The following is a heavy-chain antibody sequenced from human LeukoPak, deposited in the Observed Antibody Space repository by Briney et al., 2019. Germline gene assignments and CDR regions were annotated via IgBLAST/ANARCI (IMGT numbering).Heavy chain of an antibody. V-gene: IGHV4-59*08. D-gene: IGHD1-26*01. J-gene: IGHJ4*02. CDR3: ARLASGSYGPLTPFDY. CDR2: IYYSGST. CDR1: GGSISSYY. Sequence: SSETLSLTCTVSGGSISSYYWSWIRQPPGKGLEWIGYIYYSGSTNYNPSLKSRVTISVDTSKNQFSLRLSSVTAADTAVYYSARLASGSYGPLTPFDYWGQGTLVTVSS.